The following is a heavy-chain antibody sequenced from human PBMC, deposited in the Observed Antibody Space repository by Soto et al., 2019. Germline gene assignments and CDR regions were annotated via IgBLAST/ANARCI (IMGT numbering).Heavy chain of an antibody. J-gene: IGHJ6*02. V-gene: IGHV4-30-4*01. CDR1: SGSISSGDYY. CDR2: IYYSGNT. D-gene: IGHD2-2*01. CDR3: ASNALTHQYYGMDV. Sequence: SETLSLTCTVSSGSISSGDYYWSWIRQSPGKGLEWIGCIYYSGNTYYNPSLKSRLTMSLDTSKNQLSLELSSVTAADTAVYHCASNALTHQYYGMDVWGQGTSVTVSS.